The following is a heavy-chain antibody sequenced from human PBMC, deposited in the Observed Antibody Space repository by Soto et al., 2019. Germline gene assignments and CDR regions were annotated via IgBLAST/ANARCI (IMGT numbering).Heavy chain of an antibody. Sequence: ASVKVSCKASGYTFTRYAMHWVRQAPGQRLEWMGWINAGNGNTKYSQKFQGRVTITRDTSASTAYMELSSLRSEDTAVYYCARDRSGGWNSMGRPNLSPNWFDPWGRGTLVTSPQ. CDR1: GYTFTRYA. V-gene: IGHV1-3*01. CDR2: INAGNGNT. CDR3: ARDRSGGWNSMGRPNLSPNWFDP. D-gene: IGHD1-7*01. J-gene: IGHJ5*02.